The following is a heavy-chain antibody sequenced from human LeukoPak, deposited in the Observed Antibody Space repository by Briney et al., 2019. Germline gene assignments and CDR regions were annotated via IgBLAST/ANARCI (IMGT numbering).Heavy chain of an antibody. D-gene: IGHD2-15*01. CDR2: INPNSGGT. CDR1: GYTFTGYY. J-gene: IGHJ4*02. Sequence: ASVKVSCKASGYTFTGYYMHWVRQAPGQGLEWMGRINPNSGGTNCAQKFQGRVTMTRDTSISTAYMELSRLRSDDTAVYYCARTTSIVVGSSGFDYWGQGTLVTISS. CDR3: ARTTSIVVGSSGFDY. V-gene: IGHV1-2*06.